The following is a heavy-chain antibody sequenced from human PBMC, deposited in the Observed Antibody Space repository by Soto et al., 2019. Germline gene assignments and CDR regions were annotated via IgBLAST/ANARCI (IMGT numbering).Heavy chain of an antibody. CDR1: GFPFSSHA. CDR2: ISYDGTNK. V-gene: IGHV3-30-3*01. CDR3: ARDSNTYRDYYHGMDV. J-gene: IGHJ6*02. Sequence: QVQLVGSGGGVVQPGRSLRLSCAASGFPFSSHAMYWVRQAPGKGLEWVALISYDGTNKQYADSVKGRLIVSRDDSTNTLSLQLNSLRPEDTAVYHCARDSNTYRDYYHGMDVWGQGTTVTVSS. D-gene: IGHD3-10*02.